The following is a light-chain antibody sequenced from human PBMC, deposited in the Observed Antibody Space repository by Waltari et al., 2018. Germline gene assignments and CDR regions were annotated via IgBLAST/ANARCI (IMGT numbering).Light chain of an antibody. J-gene: IGLJ3*02. CDR1: SSNIGSYTL. V-gene: IGLV2-23*02. CDR3: CSYAGSNSWV. CDR2: EVY. Sequence: QSALIQPASVSGSPGQSITIPCTGTSSNIGSYTLVSWYQQYPGKAPKVMLYEVYKRPLGVSNRFAGSKSGNTASMTISGLQAEDETDYYCCSYAGSNSWVFGGGTKVTVL.